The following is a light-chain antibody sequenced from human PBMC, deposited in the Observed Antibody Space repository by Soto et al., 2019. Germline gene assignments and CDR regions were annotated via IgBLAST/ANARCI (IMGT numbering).Light chain of an antibody. CDR1: SSNIGAAYG. V-gene: IGLV1-40*01. J-gene: IGLJ3*02. Sequence: QAVVTQPPSVSGAPGQRVTISCTGTSSNIGAAYGVHWYQQIPGTAPRLLIYGNSDRPSGVPDRFSDSKSGTSASLAITGLQAEDEADYYCQSYDSSLSVWVFGGGTQLTVL. CDR3: QSYDSSLSVWV. CDR2: GNS.